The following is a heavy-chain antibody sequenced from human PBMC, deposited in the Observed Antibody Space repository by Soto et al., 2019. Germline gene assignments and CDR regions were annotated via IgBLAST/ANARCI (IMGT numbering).Heavy chain of an antibody. CDR3: ASGNSGSYYKALPPFDY. CDR2: ISAYNGNT. CDR1: GYTFTSYG. V-gene: IGHV1-18*01. D-gene: IGHD3-10*01. J-gene: IGHJ4*02. Sequence: QVQLVQSGAEVKKPGASVKVSCKASGYTFTSYGISWVRQAPGQGREWMGWISAYNGNTNYAQKLQGRVTMTTDTSTSTAYMELRSLRSDDTAVYYCASGNSGSYYKALPPFDYWGQGTLVTVSS.